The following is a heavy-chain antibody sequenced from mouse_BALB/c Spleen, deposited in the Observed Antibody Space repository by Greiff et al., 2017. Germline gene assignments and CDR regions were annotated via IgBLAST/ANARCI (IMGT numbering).Heavy chain of an antibody. CDR3: ARGYDEYWYFEV. CDR1: GFNIKDTY. Sequence: VQLQQSGAELVKPGASVKLSCTASGFNIKDTYMHWVKQRPEQGLEWIGRIDPANGNTKYDPKFQGKATITADTSSNTAYLQLSSLTSEDTAVYYCARGYDEYWYFEVWGAGTTVTVSS. J-gene: IGHJ1*01. CDR2: IDPANGNT. D-gene: IGHD2-14*01. V-gene: IGHV14-3*02.